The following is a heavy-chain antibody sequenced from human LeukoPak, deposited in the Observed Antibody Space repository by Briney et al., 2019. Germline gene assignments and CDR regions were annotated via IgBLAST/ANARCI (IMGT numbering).Heavy chain of an antibody. CDR2: IYYSGST. J-gene: IGHJ4*02. CDR1: GGSISSY. Sequence: PSETLSLTCTVSGGSISSYWSWIRQPPGKGLEWIGYIYYSGSTNYNPSLKSRVTISIDTSKNQFSLKLSSVTAAATAVYYCARQVWSGYFYFDYWGQGTPVTVSS. CDR3: ARQVWSGYFYFDY. D-gene: IGHD3-3*01. V-gene: IGHV4-59*08.